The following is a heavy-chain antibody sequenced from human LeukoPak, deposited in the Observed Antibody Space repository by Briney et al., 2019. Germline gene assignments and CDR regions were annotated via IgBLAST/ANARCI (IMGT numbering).Heavy chain of an antibody. J-gene: IGHJ4*02. V-gene: IGHV1-2*02. CDR1: GYTFTGYY. D-gene: IGHD1-26*01. Sequence: ASVKVSCKASGYTFTGYYMHWVRQAPGQGLEWMGWINPNSGGTNYTRKFQGRVTMTRDTSISTAYMELSRLRSDDTAVYYCARDGGSQKNIDYWGQGTLVTVSS. CDR3: ARDGGSQKNIDY. CDR2: INPNSGGT.